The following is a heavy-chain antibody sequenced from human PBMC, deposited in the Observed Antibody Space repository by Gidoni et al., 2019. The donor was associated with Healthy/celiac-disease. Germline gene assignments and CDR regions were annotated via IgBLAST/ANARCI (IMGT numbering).Heavy chain of an antibody. V-gene: IGHV4-31*03. Sequence: QVQLQESGPGLVKSSQTLSLTCTVSGGSISSGGYYWRWIRQPPGKGLEWVGYISYSGSTDYNPSLKSRVTISVDTSKNQFSLKLSSGTAADTAVYYCARQTYYYDSSGYYEETPFDYWGQGTLVTVSS. CDR1: GGSISSGGYY. J-gene: IGHJ4*02. CDR2: ISYSGST. D-gene: IGHD3-22*01. CDR3: ARQTYYYDSSGYYEETPFDY.